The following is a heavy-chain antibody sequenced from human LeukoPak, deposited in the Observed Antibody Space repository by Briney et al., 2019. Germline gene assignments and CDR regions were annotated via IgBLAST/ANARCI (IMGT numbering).Heavy chain of an antibody. Sequence: PSETLSLTCTVSGGSISSYYWSWIRQPPGKGLEWIGYIYYSGSTNYNPSLKSRVTISVDTSKNQFSLKLSSVTAADTAVYYCAREFGGSYGGGAFDIWGQGTMVTVSS. J-gene: IGHJ3*02. D-gene: IGHD1-26*01. CDR2: IYYSGST. CDR1: GGSISSYY. CDR3: AREFGGSYGGGAFDI. V-gene: IGHV4-59*12.